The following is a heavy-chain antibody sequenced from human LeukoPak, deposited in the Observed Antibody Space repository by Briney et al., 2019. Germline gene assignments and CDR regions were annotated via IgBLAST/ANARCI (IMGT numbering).Heavy chain of an antibody. Sequence: SETLSLTCTVSGGSISNYYWSWIRQTPGKGLEWIGLIYYSGSTNYKPSLRSRLTISLDTSKNQFSLNLTSVTAADTAVYYCARQGRAGTTFDYWGQGTLVTVSS. CDR1: GGSISNYY. V-gene: IGHV4-59*01. CDR2: IYYSGST. J-gene: IGHJ4*02. D-gene: IGHD6-19*01. CDR3: ARQGRAGTTFDY.